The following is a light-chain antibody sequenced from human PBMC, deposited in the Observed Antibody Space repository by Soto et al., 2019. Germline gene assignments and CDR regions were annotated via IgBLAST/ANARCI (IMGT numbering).Light chain of an antibody. CDR3: QAWDSRSYVV. CDR2: QDN. CDR1: KLGNKY. V-gene: IGLV3-1*01. Sequence: SYELTQPPSVSVSPVQTAIITCSGDKLGNKYTCWYQQKPGQSLVLVIYQDNKRPSRIPERFSGSHSGNTATLTISGTQAMYEADYYCQAWDSRSYVVFGGGTKLTVL. J-gene: IGLJ3*02.